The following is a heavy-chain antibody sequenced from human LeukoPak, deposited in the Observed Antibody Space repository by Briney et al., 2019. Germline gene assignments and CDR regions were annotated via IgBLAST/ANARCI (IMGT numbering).Heavy chain of an antibody. V-gene: IGHV3-23*01. J-gene: IGHJ3*02. Sequence: PVGSLRLSCEGSGFTFRKYAMNWVRQAPGKGLEWVSAIGVSTDNTYYADSVKGRFIISRDNSRNTLHVQMSGLRVEDTAIYYCAKGEEAFDIWGQGTMVTVSS. CDR1: GFTFRKYA. CDR3: AKGEEAFDI. CDR2: IGVSTDNT.